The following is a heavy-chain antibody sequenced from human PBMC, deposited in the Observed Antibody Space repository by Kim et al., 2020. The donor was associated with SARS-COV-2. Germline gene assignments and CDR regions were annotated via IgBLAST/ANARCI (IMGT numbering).Heavy chain of an antibody. J-gene: IGHJ4*02. CDR3: ARVVNGYRGDY. CDR1: GYSFTNYW. D-gene: IGHD5-18*01. CDR2: IHPSDSET. Sequence: GESLKISCKGSGYSFTNYWIGWVRQMPGKGLEWMGLIHPSDSETRYGPSFQGQVTFSADKSITTAYMQWSSLKTSDTAIYFCARVVNGYRGDYWGQGTLVTVSS. V-gene: IGHV5-51*01.